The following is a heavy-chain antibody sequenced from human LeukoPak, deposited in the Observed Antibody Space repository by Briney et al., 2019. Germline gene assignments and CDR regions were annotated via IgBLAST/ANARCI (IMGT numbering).Heavy chain of an antibody. CDR2: FSYSGST. CDR3: ARAGGVHDTPMDLDY. CDR1: GAXISSHY. Sequence: SETLSLTCTVSGAXISSHYCSWIRQPPGKGLEWIGDFSYSGSTNYNPSPKSRITISVDTSKNQFSLKLTSVTAADTAVYYCARAGGVHDTPMDLDYWGQGTLVTVSS. D-gene: IGHD5-18*01. V-gene: IGHV4-59*11. J-gene: IGHJ4*02.